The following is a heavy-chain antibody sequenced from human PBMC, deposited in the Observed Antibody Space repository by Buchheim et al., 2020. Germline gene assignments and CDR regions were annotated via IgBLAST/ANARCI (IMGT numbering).Heavy chain of an antibody. J-gene: IGHJ4*02. CDR3: ARHPAGDSSGYYGPLFDY. Sequence: QVQLQESGPGLVKPSETLSLTCTVSGGSISSSSYYWGWIRQPPGKGLEWIGSIYYSGSTYYNPSLKSRVTISVDTSKNQFSLKLSSVTAADTAVYYCARHPAGDSSGYYGPLFDYWGQGTL. D-gene: IGHD3-22*01. CDR1: GGSISSSSYY. CDR2: IYYSGST. V-gene: IGHV4-39*01.